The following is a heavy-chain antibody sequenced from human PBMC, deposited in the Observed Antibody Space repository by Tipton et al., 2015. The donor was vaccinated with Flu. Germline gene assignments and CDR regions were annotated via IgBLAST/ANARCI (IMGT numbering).Heavy chain of an antibody. CDR2: ISTSGST. V-gene: IGHV4-4*07. J-gene: IGHJ4*02. CDR1: GGSVTSSY. CDR3: ALTITSGWVDY. D-gene: IGHD6-19*01. Sequence: TLSLTCTVSGGSVTSSYWSWIRQPAGKGLEWIGRISTSGSTNYNASLESRVTMSRDTSKNHFSLRLSSATAADTAIYYCALTITSGWVDYWGQGLLVTVSS.